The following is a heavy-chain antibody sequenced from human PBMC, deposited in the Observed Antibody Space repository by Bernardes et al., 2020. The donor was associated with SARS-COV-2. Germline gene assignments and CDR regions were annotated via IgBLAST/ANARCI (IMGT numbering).Heavy chain of an antibody. Sequence: GGSLRLSCAASGFTFSSYGMHWVRQAPGKGLEWVANIGQDGSDTRYLKSVEGRFTVSRDNSKKTLYLQMDGLRAEDTALYFCVRDEYIVVGPAAGVFASWGRGTLVTVSS. CDR2: IGQDGSDT. D-gene: IGHD2-2*01. CDR1: GFTFSSYG. V-gene: IGHV3-33*01. J-gene: IGHJ4*02. CDR3: VRDEYIVVGPAAGVFAS.